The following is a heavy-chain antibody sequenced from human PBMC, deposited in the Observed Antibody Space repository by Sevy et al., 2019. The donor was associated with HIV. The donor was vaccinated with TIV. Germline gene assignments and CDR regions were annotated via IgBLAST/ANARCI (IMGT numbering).Heavy chain of an antibody. CDR2: IGYDGRIK. Sequence: GPLRLSCAASGFPPGTSAMHWVAQPQGKGREGWPFIGYDGRIKYYADSVKGRFTISRDNSKNTLFLQMDSLRAEDTAVYYCARDPRMYGDYLLAYFDYWGQGTTVTVSS. CDR3: ARDPRMYGDYLLAYFDY. J-gene: IGHJ4*03. CDR1: GFPPGTSA. V-gene: IGHV3-30*02. D-gene: IGHD2-8*01.